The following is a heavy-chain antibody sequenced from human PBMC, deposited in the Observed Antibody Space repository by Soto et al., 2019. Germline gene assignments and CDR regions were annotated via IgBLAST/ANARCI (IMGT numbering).Heavy chain of an antibody. CDR1: GGSVSTNTAT. J-gene: IGHJ5*01. D-gene: IGHD3-22*01. CDR2: TYYRSRWYF. Sequence: SQTLSLTCDISGGSVSTNTATWDWIRQSPSRGLEWLGRTYYRSRWYFDYAVSVKSRITISPDISNNQVSLQLTSVTPDDTAIYYCVRLIGNSWLDSWGQGTLVTVSS. V-gene: IGHV6-1*01. CDR3: VRLIGNSWLDS.